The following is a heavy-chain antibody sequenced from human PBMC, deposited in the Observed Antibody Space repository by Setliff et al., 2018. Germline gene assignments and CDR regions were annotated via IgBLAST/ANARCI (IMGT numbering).Heavy chain of an antibody. J-gene: IGHJ4*02. CDR1: GGSINSGSYF. CDR2: IHYSWST. D-gene: IGHD6-19*01. Sequence: PSETLSLTCTVSGGSINSGSYFWAWIRQPPGKGLEWIGSIHYSWSTYYNRFLNSRVTISVDTSKNHFSLKLPSLTAADTAVYYCARHSGTGWRSQSYYFEYWGQGTKVTVDS. CDR3: ARHSGTGWRSQSYYFEY. V-gene: IGHV4-39*01.